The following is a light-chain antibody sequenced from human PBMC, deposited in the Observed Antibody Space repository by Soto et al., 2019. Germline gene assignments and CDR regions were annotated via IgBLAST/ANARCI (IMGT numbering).Light chain of an antibody. CDR1: QSVSSSY. V-gene: IGKV3-20*01. CDR2: DAS. CDR3: HQHHSWPWP. Sequence: EIVLTQSPGTLSLSPGERATLSCRASQSVSSSYLAWYQQKPGQAPTLLIFDASSRASGTTERFSGSGSGTDFTLTISSLEPEDFAVYYCHQHHSWPWPFGQGTKVDIK. J-gene: IGKJ1*01.